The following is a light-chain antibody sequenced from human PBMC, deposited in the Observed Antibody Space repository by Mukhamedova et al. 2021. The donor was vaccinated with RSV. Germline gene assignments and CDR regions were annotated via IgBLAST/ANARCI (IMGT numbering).Light chain of an antibody. V-gene: IGLV1-51*01. CDR1: SSNIGNNY. CDR3: GTWDSSLSAV. Sequence: KVTISCSGSSSNIGNNYVSWYQQLPGTAPKLLIYDNNKRPSGIPDRFSGSKSGTSATLGITGLQTGDEADYYCGTWDSSLSAVFGG. CDR2: DNN. J-gene: IGLJ2*01.